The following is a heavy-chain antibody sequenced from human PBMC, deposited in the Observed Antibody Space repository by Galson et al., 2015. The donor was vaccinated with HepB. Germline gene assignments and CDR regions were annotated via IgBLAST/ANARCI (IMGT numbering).Heavy chain of an antibody. D-gene: IGHD3-22*01. CDR2: ISYDGSNK. Sequence: SLRLSCAASGFTFSSYAMHWVRQAPGKGLEWVAVISYDGSNKYYADSVKGRFTISRDNAKNTLYLQMNSLRAEDTAVYYCARDIFATMIVVVTVHGMDVWGQGTTVTVSS. J-gene: IGHJ6*02. V-gene: IGHV3-30*04. CDR1: GFTFSSYA. CDR3: ARDIFATMIVVVTVHGMDV.